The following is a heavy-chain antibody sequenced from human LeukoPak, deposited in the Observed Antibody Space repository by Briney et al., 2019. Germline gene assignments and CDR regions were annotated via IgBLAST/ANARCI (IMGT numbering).Heavy chain of an antibody. CDR1: GFTFSSYW. CDR3: VRDKEGYNY. V-gene: IGHV3-74*01. D-gene: IGHD5-24*01. Sequence: GGSLRLSCVATGFTFSSYWMHWVRQAPGKGLVWVSRITPDGTTTTYADSVKGRFTISRDNAKNTLYLQMNSLRAEDTAVYYCVRDKEGYNYWGQGTLVTVSS. CDR2: ITPDGTTT. J-gene: IGHJ4*02.